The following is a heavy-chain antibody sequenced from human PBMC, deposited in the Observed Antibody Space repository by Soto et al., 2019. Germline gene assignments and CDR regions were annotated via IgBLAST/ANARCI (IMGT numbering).Heavy chain of an antibody. V-gene: IGHV4-59*08. CDR2: IYYSGST. Sequence: KTSETLSLTCTVSGGSISSYYWSWIRQPPGKGLEWIGYIYYSGSTNYNPSLKSRVTISVDTSKNQFSLILSSVTAADTAVYYCARAPPWTTLTSYYFDYWGHGTLVTVSS. CDR1: GGSISSYY. D-gene: IGHD4-4*01. CDR3: ARAPPWTTLTSYYFDY. J-gene: IGHJ4*01.